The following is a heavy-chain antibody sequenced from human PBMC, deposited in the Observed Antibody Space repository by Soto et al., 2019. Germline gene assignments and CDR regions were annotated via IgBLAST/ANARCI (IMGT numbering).Heavy chain of an antibody. J-gene: IGHJ4*02. Sequence: GGSLRLSCAASGFTFSDYYMSWIRQAPGKGLEWVSYISSSSSYTNYADSGKGRFTISRDNAKNSLYLQMNSLRAEDTAVYYCARDLLQHHNYDILTGYVDYWGQGTLVTVSS. V-gene: IGHV3-11*06. CDR3: ARDLLQHHNYDILTGYVDY. CDR2: ISSSSSYT. CDR1: GFTFSDYY. D-gene: IGHD3-9*01.